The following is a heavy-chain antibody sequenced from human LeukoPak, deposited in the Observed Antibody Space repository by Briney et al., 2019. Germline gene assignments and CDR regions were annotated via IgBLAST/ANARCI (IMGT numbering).Heavy chain of an antibody. CDR3: ARCSYGVGCFDY. CDR1: GFTFSSYA. J-gene: IGHJ4*02. Sequence: PGGSPRLSCAASGFTFSSYAMSWVRQAPGKGLEWVSAISGSGGSTYYADFVKGRFTISRDNSKNTLYLQMNSLRAEDTAVYYCARCSYGVGCFDYWGQGTLVTVSS. CDR2: ISGSGGST. D-gene: IGHD3-10*02. V-gene: IGHV3-23*01.